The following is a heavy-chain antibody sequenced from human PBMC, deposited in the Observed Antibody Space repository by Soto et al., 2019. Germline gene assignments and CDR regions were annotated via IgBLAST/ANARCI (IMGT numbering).Heavy chain of an antibody. V-gene: IGHV3-23*01. CDR3: AKETYYDFWSGYYQYYFDY. CDR2: ISGSVGST. Sequence: EVQLLESGGGLVQPVGYLRLSCAASGFTFSSYAMSWVRQAPGKGLEWVSAISGSVGSTYSADSVKARFTLSRDNSNYTLYLTMNSLRAEDKAVYYCAKETYYDFWSGYYQYYFDYWGQGTLVTVSS. D-gene: IGHD3-3*01. J-gene: IGHJ4*02. CDR1: GFTFSSYA.